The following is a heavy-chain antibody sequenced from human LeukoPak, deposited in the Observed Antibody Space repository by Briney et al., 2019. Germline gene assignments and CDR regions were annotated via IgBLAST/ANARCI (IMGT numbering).Heavy chain of an antibody. D-gene: IGHD1-26*01. Sequence: GRSLRLSCAASGFTFSSYWTDCVRQAAGNGLVWVSRINSDGSSTSYADSVKGRFTMSRDTAKNTLYLQMNSLRADDTAVYYCAGGRSGTYYDYWGQGTLVTVSS. V-gene: IGHV3-74*01. CDR3: AGGRSGTYYDY. CDR1: GFTFSSYW. J-gene: IGHJ4*02. CDR2: INSDGSST.